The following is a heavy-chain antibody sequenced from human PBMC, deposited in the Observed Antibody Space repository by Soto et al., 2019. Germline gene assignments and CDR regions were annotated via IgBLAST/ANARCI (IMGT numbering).Heavy chain of an antibody. Sequence: QVQLQQWGAGLLKPSETLSLTCAVYGGSFSGYLWSWIRQPPGKGLEWIGEINHSGSTNYNPSLESRVTISVDTSKNQSSLKLSSVTAADTAVYYCASRYSSGFYGMDVWGQGTTVTVSS. CDR2: INHSGST. J-gene: IGHJ6*02. D-gene: IGHD6-19*01. CDR3: ASRYSSGFYGMDV. V-gene: IGHV4-34*01. CDR1: GGSFSGYL.